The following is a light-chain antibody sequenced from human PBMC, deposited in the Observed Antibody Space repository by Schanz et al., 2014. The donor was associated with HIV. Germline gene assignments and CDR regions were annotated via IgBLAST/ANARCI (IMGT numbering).Light chain of an antibody. Sequence: DIQMTQSPSTVSASVGDRVTITCRASQSINNWLAWFQQKPGKAPKLLIYKTSSLESGVPSRFSGGGSGTEFTLTISSLQSEDFAVYYCQYYNNWPPWTFGQGTKVEIK. CDR2: KTS. CDR3: QYYNNWPPWT. J-gene: IGKJ1*01. CDR1: QSINNW. V-gene: IGKV1-5*03.